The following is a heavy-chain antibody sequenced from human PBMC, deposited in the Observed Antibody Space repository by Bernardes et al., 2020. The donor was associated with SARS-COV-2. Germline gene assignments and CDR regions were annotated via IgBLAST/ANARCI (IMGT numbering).Heavy chain of an antibody. J-gene: IGHJ6*02. CDR3: ARLGDEFWSGYAPRFYYGMDV. V-gene: IGHV1-2*02. CDR1: GYTFTGYY. D-gene: IGHD3-3*01. CDR2: INPNSCGT. Sequence: ASVKVSCKASGYTFTGYYMHWVRQAPGQGLEWMGWINPNSCGTNYAQKFQGRVTMTRDTSISTAYMELSRLRSDDTAVYYCARLGDEFWSGYAPRFYYGMDVWGQGTTVTVSS.